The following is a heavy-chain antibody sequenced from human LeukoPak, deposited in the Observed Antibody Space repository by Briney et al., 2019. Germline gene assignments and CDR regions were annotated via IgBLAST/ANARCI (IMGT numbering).Heavy chain of an antibody. D-gene: IGHD2-15*01. CDR1: GDTINTYY. J-gene: IGHJ4*02. V-gene: IGHV4-59*01. CDR3: ARGCSSGTCPFDY. Sequence: SETLSLTCTVSGDTINTYYWSWLRQPPGRGLEGFGYIYYSGSTNYNPSLKSRVTISVDTSKNQFSLKLRSVTAADTAVYYCARGCSSGTCPFDYWGQGTLVTVSS. CDR2: IYYSGST.